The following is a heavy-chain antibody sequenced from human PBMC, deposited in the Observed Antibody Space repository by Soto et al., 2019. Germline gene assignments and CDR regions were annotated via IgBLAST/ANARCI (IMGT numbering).Heavy chain of an antibody. CDR1: GGSISTGGYY. V-gene: IGHV4-31*03. J-gene: IGHJ5*02. Sequence: QVQLQESGPGLVKPSQTLSLTCTVSGGSISTGGYYWSWIRQHPGKGLKWTGYIYNRATTYYNPSLKRRVTISVDTSKDQFSLKLSSVTVADTAVYSCASDPAPWGQGALVTVSS. CDR2: IYNRATT. CDR3: ASDPAP.